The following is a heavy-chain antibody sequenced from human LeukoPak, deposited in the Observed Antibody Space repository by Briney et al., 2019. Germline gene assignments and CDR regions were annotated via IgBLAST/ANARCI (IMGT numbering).Heavy chain of an antibody. V-gene: IGHV4-59*08. CDR3: AGVSYYDSSGYYYYYYYMDV. CDR2: IYYSGST. D-gene: IGHD3-22*01. J-gene: IGHJ6*03. Sequence: SETLSLTCTVSGGSISSYYWSWIRQPPGKGLEWIGYIYYSGSTNYNPSLKSRVTISVDTSKNQFSLKLSSVTAADTAVYYCAGVSYYDSSGYYYYYYYMDVWGKGTTVTVSS. CDR1: GGSISSYY.